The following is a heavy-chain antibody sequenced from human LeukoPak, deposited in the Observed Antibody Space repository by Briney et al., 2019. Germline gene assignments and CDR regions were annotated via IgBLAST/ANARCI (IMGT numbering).Heavy chain of an antibody. V-gene: IGHV3-23*01. CDR3: ARGGSPRGFLGY. CDR1: GFTFSSYA. J-gene: IGHJ4*02. D-gene: IGHD2-15*01. CDR2: ISGSGGNT. Sequence: GGSLRLSCAASGFTFSSYAMSWVRQAPGKGLEWVSTISGSGGNTYYADSVKGRFTISRDNSKNTLYLQMNSLRVEDTAVYYCARGGSPRGFLGYWGQGTLVTVSS.